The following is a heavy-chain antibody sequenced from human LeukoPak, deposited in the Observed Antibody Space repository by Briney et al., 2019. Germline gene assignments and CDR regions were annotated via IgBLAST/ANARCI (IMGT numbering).Heavy chain of an antibody. CDR2: IYHSGST. J-gene: IGHJ4*02. D-gene: IGHD3-10*01. CDR1: GGSISSGGYY. Sequence: SETLSLTCTVSGGSISSGGYYWSWIRQHPGKGLEWIGYIYHSGSTYYNPSLKSRVTISVDTSKNQFSLKLSSVTAADTAVYYCARGTFGELFDYWGQGTLVTVSS. V-gene: IGHV4-31*03. CDR3: ARGTFGELFDY.